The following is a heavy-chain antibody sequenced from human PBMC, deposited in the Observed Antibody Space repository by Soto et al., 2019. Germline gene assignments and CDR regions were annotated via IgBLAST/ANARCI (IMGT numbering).Heavy chain of an antibody. CDR3: ARLEIPEVVIAYPCMDV. J-gene: IGHJ6*02. CDR1: GYSFTSYW. D-gene: IGHD3-22*01. Sequence: GESLKISCKGSGYSFTSYWISWVRQMPGKGLEWMGRIDPSDSYTNYSPSFQGHVTISADKSISTAYLQWSSLKASDTAMYYCARLEIPEVVIAYPCMDVWGQGTTVTVSS. CDR2: IDPSDSYT. V-gene: IGHV5-10-1*01.